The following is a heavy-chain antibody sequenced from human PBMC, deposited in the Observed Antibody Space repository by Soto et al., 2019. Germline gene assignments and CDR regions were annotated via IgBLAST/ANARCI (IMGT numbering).Heavy chain of an antibody. CDR3: AKGGSAYCTGGSCYHPFDY. D-gene: IGHD2-15*01. Sequence: GGSLRLSCAASGFTFTSYGMAWVRQAPGKGLEWVSTISGSGGITFYADSVKGRFTFSRDNSRDTLYLQMNSLRAEDTAVYYCAKGGSAYCTGGSCYHPFDYWGQGTLVTVSS. J-gene: IGHJ4*02. CDR1: GFTFTSYG. V-gene: IGHV3-23*01. CDR2: ISGSGGIT.